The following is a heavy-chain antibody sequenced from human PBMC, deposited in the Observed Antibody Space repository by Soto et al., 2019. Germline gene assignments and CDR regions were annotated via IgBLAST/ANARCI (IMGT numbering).Heavy chain of an antibody. Sequence: GASVQVSCKASGYMFTKSAMHWVRQAPGQRLEWMGWISGDSGNTKYSPKLQDRVTITRDTSASTAYMELSSLRSEDTAVYYCARGLQPAYNWFDPWGQGTLVTVSS. CDR1: GYMFTKSA. J-gene: IGHJ5*02. D-gene: IGHD5-18*01. V-gene: IGHV1-3*01. CDR2: ISGDSGNT. CDR3: ARGLQPAYNWFDP.